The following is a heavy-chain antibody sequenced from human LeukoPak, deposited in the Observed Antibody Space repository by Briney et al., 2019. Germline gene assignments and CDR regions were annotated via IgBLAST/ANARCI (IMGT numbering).Heavy chain of an antibody. D-gene: IGHD2-15*01. CDR3: ARDNTLEAYCSGGSCYSDWFDP. Sequence: PGGSLRLSCAASGFTFSSYSMNWVRQAPGKGLEWVANIKQDGSEKYYVDSVKGRFTISRDNAKNSLYLQMNSLRAEDTAVYYCARDNTLEAYCSGGSCYSDWFDPWGQGTLVTVSS. CDR1: GFTFSSYS. V-gene: IGHV3-7*01. J-gene: IGHJ5*02. CDR2: IKQDGSEK.